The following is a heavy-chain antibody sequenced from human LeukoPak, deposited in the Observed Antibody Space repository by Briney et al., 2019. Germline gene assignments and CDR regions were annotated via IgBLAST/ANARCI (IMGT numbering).Heavy chain of an antibody. CDR3: ARVPGYSGYFYGMDI. CDR1: GFTVSSNY. D-gene: IGHD5-12*01. J-gene: IGHJ6*02. CDR2: IGFSGGST. V-gene: IGHV3-53*01. Sequence: GGSLRLSCAASGFTVSSNYMSWVRQAPGKGLEWVSVIGFSGGSTYYADSVKGRFTISRDNSRNTLYLQMNSLRAEDTAVYYCARVPGYSGYFYGMDIWGQGTTVTVSS.